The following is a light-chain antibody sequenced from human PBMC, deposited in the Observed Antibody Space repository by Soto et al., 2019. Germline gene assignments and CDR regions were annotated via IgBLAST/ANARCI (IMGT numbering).Light chain of an antibody. V-gene: IGKV4-1*01. CDR1: QSLLYTSNNKNY. Sequence: DIVMTQSPDSLAVSLGERATINCKSSQSLLYTSNNKNYLSWYQKKPGQHPKMLIYWASTRESGVPDRFTGSGSGANFALTIASLQAEDVAVYYCQQYYTFPRTFGQGSKVEIK. J-gene: IGKJ1*01. CDR3: QQYYTFPRT. CDR2: WAS.